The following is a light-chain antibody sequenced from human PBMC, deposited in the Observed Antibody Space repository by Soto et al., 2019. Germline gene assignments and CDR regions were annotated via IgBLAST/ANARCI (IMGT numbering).Light chain of an antibody. V-gene: IGKV3-11*01. CDR2: EAS. J-gene: IGKJ5*01. CDR1: QSVSAN. Sequence: EIVLTQSPAALSVSLGERVTLSCRASQSVSANLAWYQQKPGQAPRLLIYEASSRPTGIPDRFSGSGSGTDFTLTISRLEPEDFAVYYCHKYGNFVITFGQGTRLEIK. CDR3: HKYGNFVIT.